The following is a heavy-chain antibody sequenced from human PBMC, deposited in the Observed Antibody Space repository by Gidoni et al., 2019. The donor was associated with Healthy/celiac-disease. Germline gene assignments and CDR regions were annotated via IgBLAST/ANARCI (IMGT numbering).Heavy chain of an antibody. CDR3: AKDRRIVVVVAASFPDAFDI. J-gene: IGHJ3*02. CDR2: ISGSGGST. D-gene: IGHD2-15*01. CDR1: GFTFSSYA. V-gene: IGHV3-23*01. Sequence: EVQLLESGGGLVQPGGSLRPSCAASGFTFSSYAMSWVRQAPGKGLEWVSAISGSGGSTYYADSVKGRFTISRDNSKNTLYLQMNSLRAEDTAVYYCAKDRRIVVVVAASFPDAFDIWGQGTMVTVSS.